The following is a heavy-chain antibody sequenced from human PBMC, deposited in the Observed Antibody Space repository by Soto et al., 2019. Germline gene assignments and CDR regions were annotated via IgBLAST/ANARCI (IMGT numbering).Heavy chain of an antibody. V-gene: IGHV5-10-1*01. Sequence: GESLKISCKGSGYRFTSYWISWVRQMLGKGLEWMGRIDPSDSYTNYSPSFQGHVTISADKSISTAYLQWSSLKASDTAMYYCARQAITMDEPGDYWGQGTLVTVSS. CDR1: GYRFTSYW. CDR2: IDPSDSYT. J-gene: IGHJ4*02. CDR3: ARQAITMDEPGDY. D-gene: IGHD3-10*01.